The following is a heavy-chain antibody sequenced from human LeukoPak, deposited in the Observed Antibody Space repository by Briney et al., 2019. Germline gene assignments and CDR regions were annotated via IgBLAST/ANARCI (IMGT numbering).Heavy chain of an antibody. D-gene: IGHD2-21*01. Sequence: GGSLRLSCAASGFTFSSYSMNWVRQAPGKGLEWVSSISSSSSYIYYADSVKGRFTISRDNSKNTLYLQMNSLRAEDTAVYYCAKGGSFRDFDYWGQGTLVTVSS. J-gene: IGHJ4*02. CDR2: ISSSSSYI. V-gene: IGHV3-21*04. CDR3: AKGGSFRDFDY. CDR1: GFTFSSYS.